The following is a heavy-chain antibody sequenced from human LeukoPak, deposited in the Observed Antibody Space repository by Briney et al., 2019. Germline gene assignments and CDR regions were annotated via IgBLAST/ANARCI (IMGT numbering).Heavy chain of an antibody. D-gene: IGHD3-16*01. Sequence: SETLSLTCTVSGGSISSYYWSWIRQPPGKGLEWIGYIYYSGSTNYNPSLKSRVTISVDTSKNQFSLKLSSVTAADTAVYYCARGFEGLALDYWGQGTLVTVSS. V-gene: IGHV4-59*12. CDR3: ARGFEGLALDY. CDR2: IYYSGST. J-gene: IGHJ4*02. CDR1: GGSISSYY.